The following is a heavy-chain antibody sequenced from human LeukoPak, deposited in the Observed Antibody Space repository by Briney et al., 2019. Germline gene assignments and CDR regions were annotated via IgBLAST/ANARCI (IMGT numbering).Heavy chain of an antibody. Sequence: ASEKVSCKASGYTFTSYGISWVRQAPGQGLEWMGWISAYNGNTNYAQKLQGRVTMTTDTSTSTAYMDLRSLRSDDTAVYYCARMDIVVVPAAPPYYYYYMDVWGKGTTVTVSS. J-gene: IGHJ6*03. CDR2: ISAYNGNT. D-gene: IGHD2-2*03. CDR3: ARMDIVVVPAAPPYYYYYMDV. CDR1: GYTFTSYG. V-gene: IGHV1-18*01.